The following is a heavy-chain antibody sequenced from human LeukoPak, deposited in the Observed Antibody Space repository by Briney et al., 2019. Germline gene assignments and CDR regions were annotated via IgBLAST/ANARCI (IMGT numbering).Heavy chain of an antibody. J-gene: IGHJ4*02. D-gene: IGHD4-17*01. CDR2: IFYTGST. CDR3: ARLLRVTTAGPDLYYFDY. V-gene: IGHV4-59*08. CDR1: GGSISSYY. Sequence: SETLSLTCTVSGGSISSYYWSWIRPPPGKGLEWIGYIFYTGSTNYKPSLKSRVTISVDTSKNQFSLKLSSVTAADTAVYYCARLLRVTTAGPDLYYFDYWGQGTLVTVSS.